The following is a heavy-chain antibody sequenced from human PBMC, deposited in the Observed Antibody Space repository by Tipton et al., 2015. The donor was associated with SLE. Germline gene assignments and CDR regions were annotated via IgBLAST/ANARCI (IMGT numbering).Heavy chain of an antibody. V-gene: IGHV4-4*07. Sequence: TLSLTCTVSGGSISSYYWSWIRRPAGKGLEWIGRIYTSGSTNYNPSLKSRVTMSVDTSKNQFSLKLSSVTAADTAVYYCARGRIAAAGTINWFDPWGQGTLVTVSS. CDR1: GGSISSYY. CDR2: IYTSGST. CDR3: ARGRIAAAGTINWFDP. J-gene: IGHJ5*02. D-gene: IGHD6-13*01.